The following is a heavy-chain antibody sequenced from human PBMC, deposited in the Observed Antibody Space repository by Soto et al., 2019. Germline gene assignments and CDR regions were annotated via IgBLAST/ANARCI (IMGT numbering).Heavy chain of an antibody. CDR2: IKRDGSEK. Sequence: PGGSLRLSCAASGFSFSTYWMSWVRQAPGKGLEWVANIKRDGSEKHFVDSVKGRFSISRDNAKNSLYLQMSSLRVEDTAVYYCALRAYWGQGSLVIGSS. J-gene: IGHJ4*02. CDR1: GFSFSTYW. V-gene: IGHV3-7*01. CDR3: ALRAY.